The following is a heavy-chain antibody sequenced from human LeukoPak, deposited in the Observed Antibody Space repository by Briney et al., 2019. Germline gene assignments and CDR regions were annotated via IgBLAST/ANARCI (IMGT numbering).Heavy chain of an antibody. Sequence: SGGSLRLSCAASGFTFSTYWMHWVRQAPGKGLVWVSRINSDGSSTNYADNVKGRFTISRDNAKNTLYLQMNSLRAEDTAVYYCAVIAPLFDYWGQGTLVTVSS. CDR1: GFTFSTYW. V-gene: IGHV3-74*01. CDR2: INSDGSST. D-gene: IGHD6-13*01. J-gene: IGHJ4*02. CDR3: AVIAPLFDY.